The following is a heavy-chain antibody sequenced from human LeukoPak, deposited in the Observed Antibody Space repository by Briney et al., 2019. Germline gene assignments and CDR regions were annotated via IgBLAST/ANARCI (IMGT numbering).Heavy chain of an antibody. CDR3: AKDMGDYGDYGVDY. J-gene: IGHJ4*02. V-gene: IGHV3-9*01. CDR2: ISWNSGSI. Sequence: SLRLSCAASGFTFDDYAMHWVRQAPGKGLEWVSGISWNSGSIGYADSVKGRFTISRDNAKNSLYLQMNSLRAEDTALYYCAKDMGDYGDYGVDYWGQGTLVTVSS. D-gene: IGHD4-17*01. CDR1: GFTFDDYA.